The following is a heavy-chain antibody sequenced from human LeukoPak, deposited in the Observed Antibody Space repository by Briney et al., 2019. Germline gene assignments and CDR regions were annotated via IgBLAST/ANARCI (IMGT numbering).Heavy chain of an antibody. CDR2: ISYDGSNK. J-gene: IGHJ4*01. Sequence: GGSLRLSCAASGFTFSSYAMHWVRQAPGKGLEWVAVISYDGSNKYYADSVKGRFTISRDNSKNTLYLQMNSLRAEDTAVYYCGKDGLNLVMVYNNFEQLGQGNLVNVSS. CDR1: GFTFSSYA. D-gene: IGHD3-16*02. V-gene: IGHV3-30-3*01. CDR3: GKDGLNLVMVYNNFEQ.